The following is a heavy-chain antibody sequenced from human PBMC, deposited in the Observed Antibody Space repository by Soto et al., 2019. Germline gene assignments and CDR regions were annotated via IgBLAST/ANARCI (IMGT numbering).Heavy chain of an antibody. CDR2: ISTSGAET. CDR1: GFTFGTCA. J-gene: IGHJ5*02. CDR3: AKVSGGSYSEA. D-gene: IGHD1-26*01. V-gene: IGHV3-23*01. Sequence: EAQLLESGGGLVQPGGSLRLSCAASGFTFGTCAMTWVRQAPGEGLEWVSGISTSGAETYYADSVKGRFTISRDNSKDTLYLQMSSLRAEDTAIYYCAKVSGGSYSEAWGQGTLVTVSS.